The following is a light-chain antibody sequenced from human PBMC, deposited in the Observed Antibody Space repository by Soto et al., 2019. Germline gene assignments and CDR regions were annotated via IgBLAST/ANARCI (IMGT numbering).Light chain of an antibody. V-gene: IGKV3D-20*02. J-gene: IGKJ5*01. CDR1: QSVSNNY. CDR3: QQRNIWPPVT. Sequence: EIVLTQSPGTLSLSPGEGATLSCRASQSVSNNYLAWYQQKPGQAPRLLIYGASNRATGIPDRFSGSGSGTDFTLTISRLEPEDFAVYYCQQRNIWPPVTFGQGTRLEIK. CDR2: GAS.